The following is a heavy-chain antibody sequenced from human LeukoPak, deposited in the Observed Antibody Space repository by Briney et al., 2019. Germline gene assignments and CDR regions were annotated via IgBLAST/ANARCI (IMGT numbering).Heavy chain of an antibody. V-gene: IGHV4-34*01. CDR2: INHSGNT. CDR1: GGSFSGYY. Sequence: PSETLSLTCAVYGGSFSGYYWSWIRQPPAKALEWIGEINHSGNTNYNPSLRSRVTISVDTSKNQFSLKLSSVTAADTAVYYCARVSVAAAAGTFDYWGQGTLVTVSP. J-gene: IGHJ4*02. D-gene: IGHD6-13*01. CDR3: ARVSVAAAAGTFDY.